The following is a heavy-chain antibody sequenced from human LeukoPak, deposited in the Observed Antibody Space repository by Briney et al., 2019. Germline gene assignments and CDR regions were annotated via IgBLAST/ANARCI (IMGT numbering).Heavy chain of an antibody. CDR1: GFTLSNQW. V-gene: IGHV3-7*03. J-gene: IGHJ6*02. Sequence: GGSLRLSCAASGFTLSNQWMTWVRQVPGRGPEWVANVNRDGSETYYLDSVKGRFTISKDNAKNSLYLQMNSLRAEDTALYHCARNNGMDVWGQGTTVIVSS. CDR2: VNRDGSET. CDR3: ARNNGMDV.